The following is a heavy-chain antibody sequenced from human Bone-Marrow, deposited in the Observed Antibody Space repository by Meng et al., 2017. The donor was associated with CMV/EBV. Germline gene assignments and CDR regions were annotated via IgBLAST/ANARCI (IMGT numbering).Heavy chain of an antibody. CDR1: GFTFSSYG. D-gene: IGHD3-16*01. CDR2: IRYDGSNK. V-gene: IGHV3-30*02. J-gene: IGHJ3*01. Sequence: GGSLRLSCAASGFTFSSYGMNWVRQAPGKGLEWVAFIRYDGSNKYYADSVKGRFTISRDNSKNTLYVQMNSLRGEDTAVYYCAKDLTGDNPFDVWGQRKMVNVAS. CDR3: AKDLTGDNPFDV.